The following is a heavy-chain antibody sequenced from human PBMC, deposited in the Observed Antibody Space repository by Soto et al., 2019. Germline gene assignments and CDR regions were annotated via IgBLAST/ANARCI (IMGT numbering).Heavy chain of an antibody. CDR1: GFTFSNYA. Sequence: EVQLLDSGGVLVQPGGSLRLSCAASGFTFSNYAMTWVRQGPGKGLEWVSGISGSGGRSYYADSVKGRFTISRDNSKSTLYLQMNRLRAEDTAVYYCAKAYFVWSSEQPYYFDYWGQGTLVTVSS. CDR3: AKAYFVWSSEQPYYFDY. D-gene: IGHD3-16*01. V-gene: IGHV3-23*01. CDR2: ISGSGGRS. J-gene: IGHJ4*02.